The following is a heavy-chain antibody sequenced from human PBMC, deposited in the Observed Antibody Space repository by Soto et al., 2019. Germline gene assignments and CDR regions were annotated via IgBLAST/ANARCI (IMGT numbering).Heavy chain of an antibody. V-gene: IGHV3-23*01. Sequence: CCLRLSCAASGVTFSSCAMSCVRQAPGKGLEWVSAISGSGGSTYYADSVKGRFTISRDNSKNTLYLQMNSLRAEDTAVYYCAKDYYGSGSYDDSIDYWGQGTLVTVSS. CDR3: AKDYYGSGSYDDSIDY. J-gene: IGHJ4*02. CDR2: ISGSGGST. D-gene: IGHD3-10*01. CDR1: GVTFSSCA.